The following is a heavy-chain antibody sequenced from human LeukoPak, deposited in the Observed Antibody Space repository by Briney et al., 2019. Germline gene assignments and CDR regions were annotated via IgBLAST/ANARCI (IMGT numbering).Heavy chain of an antibody. J-gene: IGHJ6*02. V-gene: IGHV4-59*08. CDR3: ARLPDYGDANYYYYGMDV. D-gene: IGHD4-17*01. Sequence: PSETLSLTCTVSGGSISSYYWSWIRQPPGKGLEWIGYIYYSGSTNYNPSLKSRVTISVDTSKNQFSLKLSSVTAADTAVYYCARLPDYGDANYYYYGMDVRGQGTTVTVSS. CDR2: IYYSGST. CDR1: GGSISSYY.